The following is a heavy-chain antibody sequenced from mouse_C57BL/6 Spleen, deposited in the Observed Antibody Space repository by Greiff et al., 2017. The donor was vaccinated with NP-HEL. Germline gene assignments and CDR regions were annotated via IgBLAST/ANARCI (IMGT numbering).Heavy chain of an antibody. CDR2: INPNNGGT. D-gene: IGHD1-1*01. CDR3: ASGYYGDY. J-gene: IGHJ2*01. CDR1: GYTFTDYY. V-gene: IGHV1-26*01. Sequence: EVQLQQSGPELVKPGASVKISCKASGYTFTDYYMNWVKQSHGKSLEWIGDINPNNGGTSYNQKFKGKATLTVDKSSSTAYMELRSRTTEDSAVYYCASGYYGDYWGQGTTLTVAS.